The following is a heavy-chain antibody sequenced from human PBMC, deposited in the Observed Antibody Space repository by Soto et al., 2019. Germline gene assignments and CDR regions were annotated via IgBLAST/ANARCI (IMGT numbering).Heavy chain of an antibody. J-gene: IGHJ1*01. CDR2: INHSGST. CDR1: GGSFSGYY. V-gene: IGHV4-34*01. D-gene: IGHD5-12*01. Sequence: QVQLQQWGAGLLKPSETLSLTCAVYGGSFSGYYWSWIRQPPGKGLEWIGEINHSGSTNYNPSLKRRATISVDTSKNQFSLKLSSVTAADTAVYYCARGEGGYDYRFRAYFQHWGQGTLVTVSS. CDR3: ARGEGGYDYRFRAYFQH.